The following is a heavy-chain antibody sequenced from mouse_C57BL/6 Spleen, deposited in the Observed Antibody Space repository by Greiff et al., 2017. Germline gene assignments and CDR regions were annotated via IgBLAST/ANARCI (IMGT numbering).Heavy chain of an antibody. V-gene: IGHV1-9*01. Sequence: QVQLQQSGAELMKPGASVKLSCKATGYTFTGYWIEWVKQRPGHGLEWIGEILPGSGSTNYNAKFKGKATFTADTSSNTAYMQLSSLTTEDSAIYYCARWTGTGYFDYWGQGTTLTVSS. CDR3: ARWTGTGYFDY. CDR1: GYTFTGYW. J-gene: IGHJ2*01. D-gene: IGHD4-1*01. CDR2: ILPGSGST.